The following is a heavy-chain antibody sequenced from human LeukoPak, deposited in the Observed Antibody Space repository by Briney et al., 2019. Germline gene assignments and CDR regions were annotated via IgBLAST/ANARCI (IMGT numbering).Heavy chain of an antibody. CDR1: GLTFSSYA. D-gene: IGHD6-19*01. CDR3: ASTPFIWYISGWTDAFDI. CDR2: LSYDGSNK. V-gene: IGHV3-30-3*01. J-gene: IGHJ3*02. Sequence: SGGSLRLSCAASGLTFSSYAMHWVRQAPGKGLEWVSILSYDGSNKYYADSVKGRFIISRDNSNNTLYLQMNSLRAEDTAVYYCASTPFIWYISGWTDAFDIWGQGTMVTVSS.